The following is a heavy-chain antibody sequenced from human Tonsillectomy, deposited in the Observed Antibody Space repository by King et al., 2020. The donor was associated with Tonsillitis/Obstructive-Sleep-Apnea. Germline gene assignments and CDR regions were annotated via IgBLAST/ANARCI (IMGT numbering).Heavy chain of an antibody. CDR1: GYTFTSYY. Sequence: QLVQSGAEVKKPGASVKVSCKASGYTFTSYYMHWVRQAPGQGLEWMGIINPSGGSTSYAQKFQGRVTMTRDTSTSTVYMELSSLRSEDTAVYYCAREGIYCSSTSCYENRAFAIWGQGTMVTVSS. D-gene: IGHD2-2*01. J-gene: IGHJ3*02. CDR3: AREGIYCSSTSCYENRAFAI. CDR2: INPSGGST. V-gene: IGHV1-46*01.